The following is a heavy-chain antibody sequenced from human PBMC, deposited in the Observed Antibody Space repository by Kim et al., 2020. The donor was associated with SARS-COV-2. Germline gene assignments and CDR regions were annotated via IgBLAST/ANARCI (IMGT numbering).Heavy chain of an antibody. V-gene: IGHV3-7*01. Sequence: GSGNSYVDSVKGRIPISRDHAKNSLYLQMNSLRAEGTAVYYCVKGGSFVWGQGTLVTVSS. CDR3: VKGGSFV. D-gene: IGHD2-15*01. CDR2: GSGN. J-gene: IGHJ4*02.